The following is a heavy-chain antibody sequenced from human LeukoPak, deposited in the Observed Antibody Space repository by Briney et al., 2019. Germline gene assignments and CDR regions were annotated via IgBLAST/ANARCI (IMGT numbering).Heavy chain of an antibody. Sequence: ASVKVSCKASGYTFTGYYMHWVRQAPGQGLEWMGWINPNSGGTNYAQKFQGRVTMTRDTSISTAYMELSRLRSEDTAVYYCARGGVVPVGYYYYGMDVWGQGTTVTVSS. V-gene: IGHV1-2*02. D-gene: IGHD2-2*01. J-gene: IGHJ6*02. CDR2: INPNSGGT. CDR1: GYTFTGYY. CDR3: ARGGVVPVGYYYYGMDV.